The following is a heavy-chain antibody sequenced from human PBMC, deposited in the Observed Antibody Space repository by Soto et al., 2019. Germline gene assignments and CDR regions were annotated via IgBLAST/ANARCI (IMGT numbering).Heavy chain of an antibody. CDR1: GAFITNYY. CDR2: IYYNGIT. CDR3: ARGRGGYYYYDY. V-gene: IGHV4-59*01. Sequence: NPXETLSLPCTNSGAFITNYYWNWIRQTPGKAPEWIAYIYYNGITNYNPSLKSRVTISIDTPRNQFSLKLNSVTAADTAMYYCARGRGGYYYYDYWGPGALVTVSS. D-gene: IGHD1-26*01. J-gene: IGHJ4*02.